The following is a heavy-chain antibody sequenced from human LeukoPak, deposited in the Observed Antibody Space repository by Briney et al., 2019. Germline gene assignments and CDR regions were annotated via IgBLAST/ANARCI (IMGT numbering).Heavy chain of an antibody. Sequence: GGSLRLSCAASGFTFSSYSMNWVRQAPGKGLEWVSFNSSSSSYIYYADSVKGRFTISRDNAKNSLYLQMNSLRAEDTAVYYCARSGGYYFDYWGQGTLVTVSS. CDR1: GFTFSSYS. J-gene: IGHJ4*02. CDR3: ARSGGYYFDY. V-gene: IGHV3-21*05. CDR2: NSSSSSYI. D-gene: IGHD2-15*01.